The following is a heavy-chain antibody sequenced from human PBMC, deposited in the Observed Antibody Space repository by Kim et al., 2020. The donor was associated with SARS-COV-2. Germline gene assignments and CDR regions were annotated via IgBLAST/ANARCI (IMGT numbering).Heavy chain of an antibody. J-gene: IGHJ4*02. D-gene: IGHD3-10*01. CDR3: ARFSGSGSYYRTLPDY. CDR2: IYPGDSDT. V-gene: IGHV5-51*01. Sequence: GESLKISCKGSGYSFTSYWIGWVRQMPGKGLEWMGIIYPGDSDTRYSPSFQGQVTISADKSISTAYLQWSSLKASDTAMYYCARFSGSGSYYRTLPDYWGQGTLVTVSS. CDR1: GYSFTSYW.